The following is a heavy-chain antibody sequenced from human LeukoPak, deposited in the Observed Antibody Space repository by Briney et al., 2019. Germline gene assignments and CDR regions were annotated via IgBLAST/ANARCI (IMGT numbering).Heavy chain of an antibody. CDR1: GFTFSGSP. V-gene: IGHV3-73*01. CDR3: TQNNY. CDR2: IRGKADNYAT. J-gene: IGHJ4*02. Sequence: GGSLRLSCAASGFTFSGSPIPWVRQASGKGLEWVGRIRGKADNYATAYAASVQGRCTISRDDSQNTAYLQLNSLKTEDTAVYYCTQNNYWGQGALVTVSS.